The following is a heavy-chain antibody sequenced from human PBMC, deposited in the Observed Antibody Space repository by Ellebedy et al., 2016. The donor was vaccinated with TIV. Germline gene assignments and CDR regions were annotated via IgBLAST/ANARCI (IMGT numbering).Heavy chain of an antibody. Sequence: AASVKVSCKASAYSLTSAYVVWVRQAPGQGLEWMGIIDPSGGRPTYAQRFQGRVTMTRDTSTSTFDMELSSLRSDDTALYYCARGTFTYGSVGMDGWGQGTKVTVS. V-gene: IGHV1-46*01. CDR2: IDPSGGRP. CDR1: AYSLTSAY. J-gene: IGHJ6*02. CDR3: ARGTFTYGSVGMDG. D-gene: IGHD3-10*01.